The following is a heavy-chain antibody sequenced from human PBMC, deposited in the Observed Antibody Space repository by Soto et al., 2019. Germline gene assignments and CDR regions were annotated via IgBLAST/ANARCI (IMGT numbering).Heavy chain of an antibody. V-gene: IGHV4-34*01. CDR1: GGSFSGYY. D-gene: IGHD3-3*01. CDR3: ARGFGDFWSGYYKYYYYYGMDV. J-gene: IGHJ6*02. Sequence: SETLSLTCAAYGGSFSGYYWSWIRQPPGKGLEWIGEINHSGSTNYNPSLKSRVTISVDTSKNQFALKLSSVTAADTAVYYCARGFGDFWSGYYKYYYYYGMDVWGQGTTVTVSS. CDR2: INHSGST.